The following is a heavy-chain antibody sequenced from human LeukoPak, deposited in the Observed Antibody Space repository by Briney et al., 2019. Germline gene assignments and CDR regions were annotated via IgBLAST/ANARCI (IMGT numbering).Heavy chain of an antibody. CDR2: IYHSGST. CDR1: GGSISSGGYS. D-gene: IGHD4-11*01. J-gene: IGHJ4*02. V-gene: IGHV4-30-2*01. Sequence: SETLSLTCAVSGGSISSGGYSWSWIRQPPGKGLEWIGYIYHSGSTYYNPSLKSRVTISVDRSKNQFSLKLSSVTAADTAVYYCASADMSYSDSYYFDYWGQGTLVTVSS. CDR3: ASADMSYSDSYYFDY.